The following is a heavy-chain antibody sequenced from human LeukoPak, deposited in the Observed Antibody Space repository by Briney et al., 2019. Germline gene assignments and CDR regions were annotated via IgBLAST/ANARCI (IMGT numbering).Heavy chain of an antibody. J-gene: IGHJ5*02. CDR1: GDSISSSSYY. V-gene: IGHV4-39*07. CDR2: IYYSGST. CDR3: ARGIIFTMIVVATNWFDP. Sequence: PSETLSLTCTVSGDSISSSSYYWGWIRQPPGKGLEWIGSIYYSGSTYYNPSLKSRVTISVDTSKNQFSLKLSSVTAADTAVYYCARGIIFTMIVVATNWFDPWGQGTLVTVSS. D-gene: IGHD3-22*01.